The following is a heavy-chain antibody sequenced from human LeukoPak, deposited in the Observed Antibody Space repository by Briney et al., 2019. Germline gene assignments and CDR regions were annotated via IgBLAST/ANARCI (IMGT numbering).Heavy chain of an antibody. CDR2: INPNSGGT. D-gene: IGHD5-18*01. CDR3: ARWGYDGAFDI. V-gene: IGHV1-2*02. Sequence: ASVKLSCKASGYTFTGYYMHWVRQAPGQGLEWMGWINPNSGGTNYAQKFHGRVTMTRATSTSTAYMELSRLRSDDTAVYYCARWGYDGAFDIWGQGTMVTVSS. CDR1: GYTFTGYY. J-gene: IGHJ3*02.